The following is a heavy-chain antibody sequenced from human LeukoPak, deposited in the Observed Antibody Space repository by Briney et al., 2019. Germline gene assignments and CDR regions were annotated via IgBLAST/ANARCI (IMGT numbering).Heavy chain of an antibody. Sequence: PSQTLSLTCAIFGDSFSTNIAAWNWIRQSPSRGLEWLGRTYYRSRLRHDYAPSLKNRITIKPDTYTNQFSLQLDSVTPEDTAVYYCAREPDYKAFDILGQGTLVTVSS. V-gene: IGHV6-1*01. J-gene: IGHJ3*02. CDR3: AREPDYKAFDI. CDR2: TYYRSRLRH. D-gene: IGHD4-11*01. CDR1: GDSFSTNIAA.